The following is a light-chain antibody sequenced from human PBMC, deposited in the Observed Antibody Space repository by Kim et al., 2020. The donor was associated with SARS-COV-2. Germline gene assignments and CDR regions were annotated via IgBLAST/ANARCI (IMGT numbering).Light chain of an antibody. CDR2: GAS. Sequence: EIVMTQSPATLSVSPGERVTLSCRASQSISSNLGWYQQKPGQAPRLLIYGASTRATGIPARFSGSGSGTEFTLTISSLQSEDFATYYCQQYDSYPRTFGQGTKVDIK. J-gene: IGKJ1*01. CDR3: QQYDSYPRT. V-gene: IGKV3-15*01. CDR1: QSISSN.